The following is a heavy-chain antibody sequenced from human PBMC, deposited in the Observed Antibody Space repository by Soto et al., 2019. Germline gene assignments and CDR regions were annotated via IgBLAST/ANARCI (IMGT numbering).Heavy chain of an antibody. CDR2: RGGSVGST. D-gene: IGHD1-26*01. Sequence: PWGSLRLSWAPCGIPFCSYAMSWNTQASGKRRECPSVRGGSVGSTSYADSGKGRFTIATDNTKNTLYLKMNSLRAEDTAVYYCTGVGAPLSHDSFGIWGQGTMVTVSS. CDR1: GIPFCSYA. V-gene: IGHV3-23*01. J-gene: IGHJ3*02. CDR3: TGVGAPLSHDSFGI.